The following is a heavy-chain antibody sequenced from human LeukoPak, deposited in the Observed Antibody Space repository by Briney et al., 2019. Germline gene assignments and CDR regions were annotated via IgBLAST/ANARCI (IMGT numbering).Heavy chain of an antibody. CDR1: GFTFSSYG. J-gene: IGHJ4*02. CDR2: IRYDGTNK. CDR3: AKVVGAVAGTPYYFDY. Sequence: GGSLRLPCAASGFTFSSYGMHWVRQAPGKGLEWVAFIRYDGTNKYYAESVKGRFTISRDNSKNTLYLQMNSLRAEDTAVYYCAKVVGAVAGTPYYFDYWGQGTLVTVSS. V-gene: IGHV3-30*02. D-gene: IGHD6-19*01.